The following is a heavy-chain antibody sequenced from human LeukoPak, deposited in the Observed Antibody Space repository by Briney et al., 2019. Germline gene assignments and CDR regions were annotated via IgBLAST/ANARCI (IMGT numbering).Heavy chain of an antibody. CDR2: IYYSGST. CDR1: GGSISSSSYY. D-gene: IGHD3-22*01. Sequence: SETLSLTCTVSGGSISSSSYYWGWIRQPPGKGLEWIGSIYYSGSTYYNPSLKSRVTISVDTSKNQFSLKLNSVTAADTAVYYCARFFDSSGYYYYFDHWGQGTLVTVSS. V-gene: IGHV4-39*07. CDR3: ARFFDSSGYYYYFDH. J-gene: IGHJ4*02.